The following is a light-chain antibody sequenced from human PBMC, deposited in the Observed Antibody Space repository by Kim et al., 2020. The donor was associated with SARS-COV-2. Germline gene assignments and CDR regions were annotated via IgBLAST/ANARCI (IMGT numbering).Light chain of an antibody. Sequence: SVGDRVTITCRASQSISSYLAWYQHKPGKAPKLLIYKASSLEGGVPSRFSGSGSGTEFTLTISSLQPDDFATYYCQQYKSYSMYTFGQGTKLEIK. CDR3: QQYKSYSMYT. CDR1: QSISSY. J-gene: IGKJ2*01. CDR2: KAS. V-gene: IGKV1-5*03.